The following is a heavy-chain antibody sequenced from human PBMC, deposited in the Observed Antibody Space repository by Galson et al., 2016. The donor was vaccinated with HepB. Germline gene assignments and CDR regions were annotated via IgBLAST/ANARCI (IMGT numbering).Heavy chain of an antibody. CDR1: GGTFSSYG. CDR2: IIPIFGTV. J-gene: IGHJ4*02. CDR3: ARNLERTGDFDK. Sequence: SVKVSCKASGGTFSSYGISWVRQAPGQGLEWMGGIIPIFGTVDYAQKFQGRVTIAADASTSTAYMHLSSLRFEDTAVYYCARNLERTGDFDKWGQGTLVTVSS. V-gene: IGHV1-69*13. D-gene: IGHD3-3*01.